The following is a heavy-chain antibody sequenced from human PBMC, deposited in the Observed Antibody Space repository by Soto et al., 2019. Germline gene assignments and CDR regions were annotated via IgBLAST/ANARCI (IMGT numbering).Heavy chain of an antibody. Sequence: EVQLLKSGGGLVQPGGSLRLSCAASGFTFSSYAMTWVRQAPGKGLEWVSTISNGGGSTYYTDSVKGRFTISRDDSKNTLYLQMNSLRAEDTAVYYCAKEGCSSTSCYIGTQFDPWGQGTLVTVSS. CDR2: ISNGGGST. V-gene: IGHV3-23*01. CDR3: AKEGCSSTSCYIGTQFDP. D-gene: IGHD2-2*02. J-gene: IGHJ5*02. CDR1: GFTFSSYA.